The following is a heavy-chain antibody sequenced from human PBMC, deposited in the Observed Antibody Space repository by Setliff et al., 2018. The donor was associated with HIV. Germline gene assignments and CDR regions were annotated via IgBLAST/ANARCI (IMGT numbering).Heavy chain of an antibody. CDR1: GYSISSGYY. CDR3: ARVINYYDSSPFDY. CDR2: IYHSGST. Sequence: SETLSLTCAVSGYSISSGYYWGWIRQPPGKGLEWIGSIYHSGSTYYNPSLRSRVTISVDTSKNQFSLKLSSVTAADTAVYYCARVINYYDSSPFDYWGQGTLVTVSS. J-gene: IGHJ4*02. D-gene: IGHD3-22*01. V-gene: IGHV4-38-2*01.